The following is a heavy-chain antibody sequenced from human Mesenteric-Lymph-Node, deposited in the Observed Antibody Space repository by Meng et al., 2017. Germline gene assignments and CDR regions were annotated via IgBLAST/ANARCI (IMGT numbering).Heavy chain of an antibody. CDR3: ARSPVDSSGYFGNDY. V-gene: IGHV3-7*01. Sequence: GESLKISCAASGFTFSSYWMSWVRQAPGKGLEWVANIKQDGSEKYYVDSVKGRFTISRDNAKNSLYLQMNSLRAEDTAVYYCARSPVDSSGYFGNDYWGQGTLVTVSS. D-gene: IGHD3-22*01. J-gene: IGHJ4*02. CDR2: IKQDGSEK. CDR1: GFTFSSYW.